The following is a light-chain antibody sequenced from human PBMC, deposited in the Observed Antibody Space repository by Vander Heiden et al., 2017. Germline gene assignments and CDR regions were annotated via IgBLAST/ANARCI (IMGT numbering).Light chain of an antibody. CDR1: QDVSSTY. J-gene: IGKJ1*01. V-gene: IGKV3-20*01. CDR3: HQDGTSPRT. CDR2: GAS. Sequence: EIVLTQSPGTLSLSPGERATLSCRTSQDVSSTYLAWYQQKPGQPPRLLIYGASSRATGIPDRFSGSGSGTDFTLTITTLEPEDFAVYYCHQDGTSPRTFGQGTKVEIK.